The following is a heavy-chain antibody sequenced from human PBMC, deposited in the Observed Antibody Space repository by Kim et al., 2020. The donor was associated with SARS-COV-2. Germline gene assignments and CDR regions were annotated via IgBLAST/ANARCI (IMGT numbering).Heavy chain of an antibody. Sequence: SRTDSSANYVKGRFTTSRKNDKNSLELQMNSLRAEDTAVYYCASLWCMDVWGQGTTVTVSS. D-gene: IGHD2-8*02. V-gene: IGHV3-48*01. J-gene: IGHJ6*02. CDR2: SRTD. CDR3: ASLWCMDV.